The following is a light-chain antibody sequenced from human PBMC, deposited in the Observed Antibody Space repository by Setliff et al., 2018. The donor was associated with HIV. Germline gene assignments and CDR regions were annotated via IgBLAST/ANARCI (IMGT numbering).Light chain of an antibody. CDR2: SNN. Sequence: QSVLTQPPSASGTPGQRVTISCSGSSSNIGRNTVNWYQQLTGTAPKLLIYSNNQRPSGVPDRFSGSKSGTSAFLAISGLQSEDEADYYCAAWDDSLHGPVFGGGTKVTVL. CDR1: SSNIGRNT. V-gene: IGLV1-44*01. CDR3: AAWDDSLHGPV. J-gene: IGLJ2*01.